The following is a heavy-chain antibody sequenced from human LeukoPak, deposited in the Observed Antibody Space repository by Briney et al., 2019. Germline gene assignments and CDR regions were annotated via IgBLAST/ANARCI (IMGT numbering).Heavy chain of an antibody. Sequence: GSVKVSCKASGYTFTSYDINWVRQASGQGLEWMGWMNPNTGNTGYAQKFQGRVTITRNTSISTVYMELSSLRSEATAVYYCARGVGATISYYHYYIDVWGKGTTVTVSS. D-gene: IGHD1-26*01. CDR2: MNPNTGNT. V-gene: IGHV1-8*03. CDR3: ARGVGATISYYHYYIDV. CDR1: GYTFTSYD. J-gene: IGHJ6*03.